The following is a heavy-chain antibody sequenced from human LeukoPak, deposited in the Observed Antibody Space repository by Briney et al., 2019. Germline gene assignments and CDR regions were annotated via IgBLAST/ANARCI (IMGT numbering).Heavy chain of an antibody. J-gene: IGHJ6*03. CDR3: ASLSYYYDSRPGYYYYYYMDV. D-gene: IGHD3-22*01. Sequence: GGSRRLSCAASGFTFSSYSMNWVRQAPGKGLEWVSSISSSSSYIYYADSVKGRFTISRDNAKNSLYLQMNSLRAEDTAVYYCASLSYYYDSRPGYYYYYYMDVWGKGTTVTVSS. CDR1: GFTFSSYS. V-gene: IGHV3-21*01. CDR2: ISSSSSYI.